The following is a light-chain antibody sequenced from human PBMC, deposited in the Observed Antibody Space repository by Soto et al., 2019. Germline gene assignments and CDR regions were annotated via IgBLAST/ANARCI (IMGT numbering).Light chain of an antibody. V-gene: IGKV3-15*01. CDR1: QSVSST. Sequence: EIVMTQSPATLSVSPGERATLSCRASQSVSSTLAWYQQIPGQAPRLLIYGTSTRATGIPARFSGSGSGTEFTLTISSLQSEDFAFYSCQQYYQGPLTFGGGTKVEVK. CDR2: GTS. CDR3: QQYYQGPLT. J-gene: IGKJ4*01.